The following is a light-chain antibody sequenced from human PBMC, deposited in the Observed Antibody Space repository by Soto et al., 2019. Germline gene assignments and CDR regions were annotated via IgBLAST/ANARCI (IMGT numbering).Light chain of an antibody. Sequence: QSALTQPASVSGSPGQSITISCTGTSSDVGGFNYVSWYQRNPGKAPKLMIYDVSNRPSGVSNRFSGSKSGNTASLTISGLQADDEADYYCSSYTRSSTLVVFGGGTKLTV. CDR1: SSDVGGFNY. CDR3: SSYTRSSTLVV. J-gene: IGLJ2*01. CDR2: DVS. V-gene: IGLV2-14*01.